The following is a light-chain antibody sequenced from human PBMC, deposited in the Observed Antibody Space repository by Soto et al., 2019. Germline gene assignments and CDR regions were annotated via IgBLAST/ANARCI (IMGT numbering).Light chain of an antibody. CDR1: QSISSY. V-gene: IGKV1-39*01. J-gene: IGKJ1*01. CDR2: AAS. Sequence: DIQMTQSPSSLSASVGDRVTITCRASQSISSYLNWYQQKPGKAPKLLIYAASSLQSGVPSRFSGSGSGTDFTLTISSLQPEYFATYYCQQSYSTATTVGQGTKVEIK. CDR3: QQSYSTATT.